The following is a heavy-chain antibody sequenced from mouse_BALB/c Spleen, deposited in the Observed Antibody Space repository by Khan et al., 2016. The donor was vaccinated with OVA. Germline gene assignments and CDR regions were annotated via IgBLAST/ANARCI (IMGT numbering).Heavy chain of an antibody. Sequence: QVQLKESGPGLVQPSQSLSITCTVSGFSLTSYGVHWVRQSPGKGLEWLGVIWSGGSTDYNAAFISRLIISKDNSKSQVFFKLNNLQANDTAIYYCARNYDYDEGLSYWGQGTLATVSA. J-gene: IGHJ3*01. D-gene: IGHD2-4*01. CDR3: ARNYDYDEGLSY. CDR2: IWSGGST. CDR1: GFSLTSYG. V-gene: IGHV2-2*02.